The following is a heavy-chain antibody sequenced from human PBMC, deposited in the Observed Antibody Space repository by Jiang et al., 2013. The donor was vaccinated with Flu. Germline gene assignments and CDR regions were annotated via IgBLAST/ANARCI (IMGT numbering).Heavy chain of an antibody. CDR1: GYTFTSYA. Sequence: QSGSELKKPGASVKVSCKASGYTFTSYAMNWVRQAPGQGLEWMGWINTNTGNPTYAQGFTGRFVFSLDTSVSTAYLQISSLKAEDTAVYYCARTLILGYCSGGSCYSTDIDPWGQGTLVTVSS. CDR2: INTNTGNP. D-gene: IGHD2-15*01. CDR3: ARTLILGYCSGGSCYSTDIDP. V-gene: IGHV7-4-1*02. J-gene: IGHJ5*02.